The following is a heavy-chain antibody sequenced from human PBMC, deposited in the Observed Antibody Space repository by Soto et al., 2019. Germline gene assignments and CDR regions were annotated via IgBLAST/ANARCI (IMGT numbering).Heavy chain of an antibody. Sequence: ASVKVSCKASGYTFTSYGISWVRQAPGQGLEWMGWISAYNGNTNYAQKLQGRVTMTTDTSTSTAYMELRGLRSDDTAVYYCARDGCGSGGSCFIDYWGQGTLVTVSS. V-gene: IGHV1-18*01. CDR2: ISAYNGNT. CDR3: ARDGCGSGGSCFIDY. CDR1: GYTFTSYG. J-gene: IGHJ4*02. D-gene: IGHD2-15*01.